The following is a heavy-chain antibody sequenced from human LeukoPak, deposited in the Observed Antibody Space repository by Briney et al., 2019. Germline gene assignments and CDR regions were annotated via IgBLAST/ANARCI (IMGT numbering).Heavy chain of an antibody. D-gene: IGHD2-2*01. J-gene: IGHJ4*02. CDR3: ANEPYCSSTSCYAY. CDR2: ISYDGSNK. CDR1: GFTFSSYG. Sequence: GGSLRLSCAASGFTFSSYGMHWVRQAPGKGLEWVAVISYDGSNKYYADSVKGRFTISRDNSKNTPYLQMNSLRAEDTAVYYCANEPYCSSTSCYAYWGQGTLVTVSS. V-gene: IGHV3-30*18.